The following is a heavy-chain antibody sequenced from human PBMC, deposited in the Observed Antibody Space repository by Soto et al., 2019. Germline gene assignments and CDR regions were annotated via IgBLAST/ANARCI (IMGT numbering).Heavy chain of an antibody. CDR1: GGTFCSYA. J-gene: IGHJ4*02. D-gene: IGHD6-13*01. V-gene: IGHV1-69*13. CDR2: IIPIFSTP. Sequence: GASVKVSCKTSGGTFCSYAISWVRQAPGQGLEWMGGIIPIFSTPNYAQKFQGRVTITADESTSTAYMELSSLRSEDTAVYYCAREQQLVLSPHFDYWGQGTLVTVSS. CDR3: AREQQLVLSPHFDY.